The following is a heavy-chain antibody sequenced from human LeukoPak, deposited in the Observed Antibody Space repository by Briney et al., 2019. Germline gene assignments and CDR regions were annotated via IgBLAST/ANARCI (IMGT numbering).Heavy chain of an antibody. Sequence: GGSLRLSCAASGFTFNTYAMNWVRQAPGKGLEWVGRIKSNSDGGTTDSAAPVKGRFTISRDDSKNTLFLQMNRLRTEDTAVYYCTTVQFARTMSLDYWGQGALVTVSS. CDR1: GFTFNTYA. D-gene: IGHD3-10*01. J-gene: IGHJ4*02. V-gene: IGHV3-15*01. CDR3: TTVQFARTMSLDY. CDR2: IKSNSDGGTT.